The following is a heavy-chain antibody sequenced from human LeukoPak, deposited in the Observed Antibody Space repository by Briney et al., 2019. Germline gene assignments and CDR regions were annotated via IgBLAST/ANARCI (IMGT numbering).Heavy chain of an antibody. J-gene: IGHJ3*02. CDR3: ARARHPYYYDSSGYQRAFDI. D-gene: IGHD3-22*01. CDR2: INAGNGNT. Sequence: ASVKVSCKASGYTFTSYAMHWVRQAPGQRLEWMGWINAGNGNTKYSQKFQGRVTITRDTSASTAYMELSSLRSEDTAVYYCARARHPYYYDSSGYQRAFDIWGQGTMVTVSS. CDR1: GYTFTSYA. V-gene: IGHV1-3*01.